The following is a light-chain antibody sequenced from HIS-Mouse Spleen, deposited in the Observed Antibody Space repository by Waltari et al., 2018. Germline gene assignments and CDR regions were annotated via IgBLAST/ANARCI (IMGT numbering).Light chain of an antibody. J-gene: IGKJ2*01. Sequence: EIVLTQSPATLSLSPGERPTLSCRASQSVSSYLAWYQQKPGQAPRLLIYDASNRATGIPARFSGSGSGTDFTLTISSLEPEDFAVYYCQQRSNWPLFGQGTKLEIK. V-gene: IGKV3-11*01. CDR3: QQRSNWPL. CDR2: DAS. CDR1: QSVSSY.